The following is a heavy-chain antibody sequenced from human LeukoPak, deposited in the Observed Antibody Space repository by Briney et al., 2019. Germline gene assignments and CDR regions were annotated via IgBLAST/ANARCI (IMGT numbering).Heavy chain of an antibody. CDR3: ARLGEGYYFDY. CDR2: INPSGGST. V-gene: IGHV1-46*01. J-gene: IGHJ4*02. CDR1: GYTFTSYY. Sequence: GASVKVSCKASGYTFTSYYMHWVRQAPGQGLEWMGIINPSGGSTSYAQKFQGRVTISADKSISTAYLQWSSLKASDTAMYYCARLGEGYYFDYWGQGTLVTVSS. D-gene: IGHD3-10*01.